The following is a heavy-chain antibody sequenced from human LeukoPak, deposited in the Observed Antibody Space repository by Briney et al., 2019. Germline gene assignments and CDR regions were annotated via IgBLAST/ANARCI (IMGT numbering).Heavy chain of an antibody. D-gene: IGHD3-22*01. J-gene: IGHJ2*01. V-gene: IGHV4-30-2*01. Sequence: PSQTLPLTCTVSGGSISSGGYYWSWIRQPPGKGLEWIGYIYHSGSTYYNPSLKSRVTISVDTSKNQFSLKLSSVTAADTAVYYCARHNYYDNSGQAQYWYFDLWGRGTLVTVSS. CDR1: GGSISSGGYY. CDR2: IYHSGST. CDR3: ARHNYYDNSGQAQYWYFDL.